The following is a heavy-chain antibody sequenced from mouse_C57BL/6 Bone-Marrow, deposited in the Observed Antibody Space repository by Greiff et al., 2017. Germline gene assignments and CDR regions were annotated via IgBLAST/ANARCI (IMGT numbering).Heavy chain of an antibody. V-gene: IGHV1-9*01. J-gene: IGHJ3*01. CDR3: ARRRIYYDYAWFAY. CDR1: GYTFTGYW. Sequence: LMKPGASVKLSCKATGYTFTGYWIEWVKQRPGHGLEWIGEILPGSGSTNYNEKFKGKATFTADTSSNTAYMQLSSLTTEDSASYYCARRRIYYDYAWFAYWGQGTLVTVSA. D-gene: IGHD2-4*01. CDR2: ILPGSGST.